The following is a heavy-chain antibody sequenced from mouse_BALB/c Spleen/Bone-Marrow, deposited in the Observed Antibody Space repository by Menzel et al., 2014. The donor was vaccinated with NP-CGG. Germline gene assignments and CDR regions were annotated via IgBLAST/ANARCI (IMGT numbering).Heavy chain of an antibody. CDR1: GYTFXSYT. CDR3: GRRYDYAMDY. V-gene: IGHV1-4*01. D-gene: IGHD2-14*01. Sequence: QVQLQQSGAELARPGASVKMSCKASGYTFXSYTMHWVKQRPGQGLEWIGYINPSSGYTNYNQKFKDKATLTADKSSSTAYMQLSSLTSEDSAVYYCGRRYDYAMDYWGQGTSVTVSS. CDR2: INPSSGYT. J-gene: IGHJ4*01.